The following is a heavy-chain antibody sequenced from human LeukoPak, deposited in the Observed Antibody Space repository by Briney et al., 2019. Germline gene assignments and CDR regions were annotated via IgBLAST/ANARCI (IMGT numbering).Heavy chain of an antibody. CDR1: GYTFTSYG. D-gene: IGHD5-24*01. J-gene: IGHJ4*02. Sequence: ASVKVSCKASGYTFTSYGISWVRQAPGQGLEWMGWISAYNGNTNYAQKLQGRVTMTTDTSTSTAYMELRSLRSDDTAVYYCARDGPYVEMATIYPPFDYWGQGTLVTVSS. CDR3: ARDGPYVEMATIYPPFDY. CDR2: ISAYNGNT. V-gene: IGHV1-18*01.